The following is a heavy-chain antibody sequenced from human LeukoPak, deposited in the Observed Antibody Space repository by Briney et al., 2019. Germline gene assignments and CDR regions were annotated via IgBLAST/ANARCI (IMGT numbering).Heavy chain of an antibody. V-gene: IGHV3-9*01. D-gene: IGHD2-21*02. CDR3: AKALAYCGGDCYSGFDY. Sequence: GGSLRLSCAPSGFTFDDYSMHWVRQAPGKGLEWVSGISWNSGSIGYADSVKGRFTISRDNAKNSLYLQMNSLRAEDTALYYCAKALAYCGGDCYSGFDYWGQGTLVTVSS. CDR1: GFTFDDYS. J-gene: IGHJ4*02. CDR2: ISWNSGSI.